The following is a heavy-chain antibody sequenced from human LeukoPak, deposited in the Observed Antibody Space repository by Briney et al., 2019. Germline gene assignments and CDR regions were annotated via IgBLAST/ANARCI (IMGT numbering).Heavy chain of an antibody. CDR3: AKLWEFDY. CDR1: GGSISSSSYY. V-gene: IGHV4-39*01. Sequence: ETLSLTCTVSGGSISSSSYYWGWIRQPPGKGLEWIGSIYYSGSTYYNPSLKSRVTISVDTSKNQFSLKLSSVTAADTAVYYCAKLWEFDYWGQGTLVTVSS. D-gene: IGHD1-26*01. J-gene: IGHJ4*02. CDR2: IYYSGST.